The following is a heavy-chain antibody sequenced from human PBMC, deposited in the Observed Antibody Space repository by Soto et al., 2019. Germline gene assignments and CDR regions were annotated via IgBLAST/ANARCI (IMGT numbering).Heavy chain of an antibody. V-gene: IGHV3-21*01. CDR2: ISTSSANI. Sequence: EVQLVESGGGLVRPGGSLRLSCAASGFTFRSYSMNWVRQPPGQGLEWVSSISTSSANIHYADSVKGRFTIVRDNAKNSLYLEMYCLRAEDTAVYYCARDLEYDGMDVWGQGTTVTVSS. J-gene: IGHJ6*02. CDR3: ARDLEYDGMDV. CDR1: GFTFRSYS.